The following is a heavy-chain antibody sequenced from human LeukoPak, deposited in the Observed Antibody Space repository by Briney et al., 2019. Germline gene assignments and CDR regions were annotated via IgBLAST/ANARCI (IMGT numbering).Heavy chain of an antibody. V-gene: IGHV6-1*01. CDR1: GDSVSSSSAA. D-gene: IGHD3-22*01. CDR3: ARDTAPDYYDSSGYQVGFDY. J-gene: IGHJ4*02. CDR2: TYYRSKWYN. Sequence: SQTLSLTCAISGDSVSSSSAAWNWIRQSPSRGLEWLGRTYYRSKWYNDYAVSVKSRITINPDTSKNQFSLQLNSVTPEDTAVYYCARDTAPDYYDSSGYQVGFDYWGQGTLVTVSS.